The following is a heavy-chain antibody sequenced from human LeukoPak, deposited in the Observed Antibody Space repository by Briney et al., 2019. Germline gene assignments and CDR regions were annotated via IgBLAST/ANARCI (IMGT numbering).Heavy chain of an antibody. J-gene: IGHJ5*02. D-gene: IGHD3-3*01. V-gene: IGHV1-2*02. CDR2: INPNSGGT. CDR3: ARDRAIFGVNRAGAAWFDP. Sequence: ASVKVSCKASGYTFTGYYMHWVRQAPGQGLEWMGWINPNSGGTNYAQKFQGRVTMTRDTSISTAHMELSRLRSDDTAVYYCARDRAIFGVNRAGAAWFDPWGQGTLVTVSS. CDR1: GYTFTGYY.